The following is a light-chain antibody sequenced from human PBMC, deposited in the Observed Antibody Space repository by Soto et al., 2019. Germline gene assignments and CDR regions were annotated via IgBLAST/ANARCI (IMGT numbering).Light chain of an antibody. V-gene: IGKV3-15*01. Sequence: DIVMTQSPSTLSMSPGERATISCRASQTINNNLAWNQQKPGQAPRLLIYGASTLATGIPDRFSGSGSVTEFTLTISSLQSEDFAVYYCQQYDNWPWTFGQGTKVEIK. CDR2: GAS. CDR3: QQYDNWPWT. CDR1: QTINNN. J-gene: IGKJ1*01.